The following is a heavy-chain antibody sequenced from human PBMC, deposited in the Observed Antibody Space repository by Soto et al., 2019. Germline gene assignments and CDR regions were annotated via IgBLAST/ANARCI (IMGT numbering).Heavy chain of an antibody. J-gene: IGHJ6*02. CDR2: IIPIFGTA. CDR1: GGTFSSYA. CDR3: AREGDGYNSVSYYYYGMDV. V-gene: IGHV1-69*06. D-gene: IGHD5-12*01. Sequence: QVQLVQSGAEVKKPGSSVMVSCKASGGTFSSYAISWVRQAPGQGLEWMGGIIPIFGTANYAQKFQGRVTITADKSTSTAYMELSSLRSEDTAVYYCAREGDGYNSVSYYYYGMDVWGQGTTVTVSS.